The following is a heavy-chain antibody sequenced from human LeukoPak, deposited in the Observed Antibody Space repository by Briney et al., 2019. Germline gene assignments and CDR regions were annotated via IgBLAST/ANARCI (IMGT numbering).Heavy chain of an antibody. CDR3: AKDRREWELPMGAFDI. J-gene: IGHJ3*02. V-gene: IGHV3-30-3*01. Sequence: PGGSLRLSCAASGFTFSSYAMHWVRQAPGKGLEWVAVISYDGSNKYYADSVKGRFTISRDNSKNTLYLQMNSLRAEDTAVYYCAKDRREWELPMGAFDIWGQGTMVTVSS. D-gene: IGHD1-26*01. CDR2: ISYDGSNK. CDR1: GFTFSSYA.